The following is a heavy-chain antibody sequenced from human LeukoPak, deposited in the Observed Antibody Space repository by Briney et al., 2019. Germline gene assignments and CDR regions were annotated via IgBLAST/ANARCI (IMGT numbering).Heavy chain of an antibody. J-gene: IGHJ6*02. V-gene: IGHV3-15*07. D-gene: IGHD3-22*01. CDR3: TSSKASSGYYYYYYGMDV. Sequence: SGGSLRLSCAASGFTFSNAWMNWVRQATGKGLGWVGRLKSKPDGGTTDYAAPVKGRFTISRDDSKNTLYLQMNSLKTEDTAVYYCTSSKASSGYYYYYYGMDVWGQGTTVTVSS. CDR1: GFTFSNAW. CDR2: LKSKPDGGTT.